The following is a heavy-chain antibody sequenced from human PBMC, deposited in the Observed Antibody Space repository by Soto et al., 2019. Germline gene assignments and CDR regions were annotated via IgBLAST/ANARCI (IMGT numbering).Heavy chain of an antibody. D-gene: IGHD3-22*01. J-gene: IGHJ4*02. CDR1: GGSISSGDYY. V-gene: IGHV4-30-4*01. CDR3: ARGPQLVVVGGDY. Sequence: QVQLQESGPGLVKPSQTLSLTCTVSGGSISSGDYYWSWIRQPPGTGLEWIGYIYYSGSTYYNPSIKSRVTISVDTSKNRCSLKQSSVTAADTAVYYCARGPQLVVVGGDYWGQGTLVTVSS. CDR2: IYYSGST.